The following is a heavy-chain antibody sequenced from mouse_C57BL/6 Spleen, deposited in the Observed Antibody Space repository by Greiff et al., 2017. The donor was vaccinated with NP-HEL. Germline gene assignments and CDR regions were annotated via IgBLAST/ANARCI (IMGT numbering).Heavy chain of an antibody. CDR1: GYSFTGYY. Sequence: VQLQQSGPELVKPGASVKISCKASGYSFTGYYMNWVKQSPEKSLEWIGEINPSTGGTTYNQKFKAKATLTVDKSSSTAYMQLKSLTSEDSAVYYCARSTSPFDYWGQGTTLTVSS. CDR3: ARSTSPFDY. V-gene: IGHV1-42*01. J-gene: IGHJ2*01. CDR2: INPSTGGT.